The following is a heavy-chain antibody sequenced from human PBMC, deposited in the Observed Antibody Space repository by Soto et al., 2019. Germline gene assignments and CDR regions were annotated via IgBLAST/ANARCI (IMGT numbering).Heavy chain of an antibody. D-gene: IGHD6-6*01. CDR2: IWYDGSNK. V-gene: IGHV3-33*01. CDR1: GFTFSSYG. CDR3: ARDMGQLGLAYYYYGMDV. J-gene: IGHJ6*02. Sequence: GGSLRLSCASSGFTFSSYGMHWVRQAPGKGLEWVAVIWYDGSNKYYADSVKGRFTISRDNSKNTLYLQMNSLRAEDTAVYYCARDMGQLGLAYYYYGMDVWGQGTTVTAP.